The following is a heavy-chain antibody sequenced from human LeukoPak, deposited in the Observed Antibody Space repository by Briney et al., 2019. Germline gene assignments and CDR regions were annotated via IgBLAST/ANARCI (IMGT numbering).Heavy chain of an antibody. CDR1: GFTFSSYV. V-gene: IGHV3-33*01. J-gene: IGHJ4*02. Sequence: GGSLRLSCAASGFTFSSYVIHWVRQAPGKGLEWVAGIWYDGSNYYYADSVKGRFTISRDNAKNSLFLQMNSLRAEDTALYYCARFGYGGKVDYWGQGTLVTVSS. CDR2: IWYDGSNY. CDR3: ARFGYGGKVDY. D-gene: IGHD4-23*01.